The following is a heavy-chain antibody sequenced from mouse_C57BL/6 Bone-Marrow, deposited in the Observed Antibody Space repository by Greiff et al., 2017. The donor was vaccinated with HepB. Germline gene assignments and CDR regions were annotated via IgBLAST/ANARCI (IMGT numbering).Heavy chain of an antibody. Sequence: VQLQQSGPELVKPGAPVKISCKASGYAFSSSWMNWVKQRPGKGLEWIGRIYPGDGDTNYNGKFKGKATLTADKSSSTAYMQLSSLTSEDSAVYFCAIITTVVADCGGQGTTLTVSS. D-gene: IGHD1-1*01. CDR2: IYPGDGDT. CDR1: GYAFSSSW. J-gene: IGHJ2*01. V-gene: IGHV1-82*01. CDR3: AIITTVVADC.